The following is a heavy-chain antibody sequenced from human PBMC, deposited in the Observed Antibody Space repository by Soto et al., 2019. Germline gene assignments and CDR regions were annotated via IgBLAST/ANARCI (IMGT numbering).Heavy chain of an antibody. D-gene: IGHD3-3*01. J-gene: IGHJ4*02. Sequence: SETLSLTCTVSGGSISSYYWNWIRQPAGKGLEWIGRIDTSGSTNYNPSLKSRVTMSVDTSKQEFSLKLSSVTAADTALYYCARGGQDFWSGPFDYWGRGTLVTVSS. CDR1: GGSISSYY. CDR2: IDTSGST. CDR3: ARGGQDFWSGPFDY. V-gene: IGHV4-4*07.